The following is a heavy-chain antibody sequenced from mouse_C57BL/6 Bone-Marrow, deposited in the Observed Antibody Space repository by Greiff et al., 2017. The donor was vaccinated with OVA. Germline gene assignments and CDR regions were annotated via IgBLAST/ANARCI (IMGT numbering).Heavy chain of an antibody. CDR3: ARRGRWLLRWYFDV. Sequence: QVQLQQSGAELARPGASVKLSCKASGYTFTSYGISWVKQRTGQGLEWIGEIYPRSGNTYYNEKFKGKATLTADKSSSTAYMELRSLTSEDSAVYVCARRGRWLLRWYFDVWGTGTTVTVSS. V-gene: IGHV1-81*01. CDR1: GYTFTSYG. CDR2: IYPRSGNT. D-gene: IGHD2-3*01. J-gene: IGHJ1*03.